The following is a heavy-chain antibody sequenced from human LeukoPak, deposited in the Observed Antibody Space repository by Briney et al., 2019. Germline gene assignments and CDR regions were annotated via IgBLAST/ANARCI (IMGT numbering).Heavy chain of an antibody. CDR2: IYYSGST. J-gene: IGHJ4*02. V-gene: IGHV4-59*01. Sequence: SETLSLTCTVYVGSISSYYWSWIRQPPGKGLEWIGYIYYSGSTNYNPSLKSRVTISVDTSKNQFSLKLSSVTAADTAVYYCARVTSSSSLDYWGQGTLVTVSS. D-gene: IGHD6-6*01. CDR3: ARVTSSSSLDY. CDR1: VGSISSYY.